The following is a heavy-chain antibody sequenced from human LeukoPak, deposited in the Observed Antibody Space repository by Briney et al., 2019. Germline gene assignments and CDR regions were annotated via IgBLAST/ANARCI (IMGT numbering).Heavy chain of an antibody. CDR2: ISYDGSNT. CDR1: GSTFSNYA. CDR3: ARDWNFGAIAVAYFFDY. V-gene: IGHV3-30-3*01. J-gene: IGHJ4*02. D-gene: IGHD6-19*01. Sequence: QTGGSLRLSCAASGSTFSNYAMHWVRQAPGKGLEWVAVISYDGSNTYYADSVKGRFTISRDNSKNTLYLQMNSLRAEDTAVYYCARDWNFGAIAVAYFFDYWGQGTLVTVSS.